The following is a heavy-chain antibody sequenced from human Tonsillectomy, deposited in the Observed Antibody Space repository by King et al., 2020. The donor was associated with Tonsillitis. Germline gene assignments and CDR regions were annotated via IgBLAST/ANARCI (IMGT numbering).Heavy chain of an antibody. CDR2: IYSGGNT. Sequence: VQLVESGGGLIQPGGSLRLSCADSGFTVSDNDMSWVRQAPGKGPEWVSVIYSGGNTYYADSVKGRFIISRDNSKNTLYLQMNSLRAEDTAVYYCARGFGIAVAGFHWGQGTLVTVSS. D-gene: IGHD6-19*01. V-gene: IGHV3-53*01. CDR3: ARGFGIAVAGFH. CDR1: GFTVSDND. J-gene: IGHJ4*02.